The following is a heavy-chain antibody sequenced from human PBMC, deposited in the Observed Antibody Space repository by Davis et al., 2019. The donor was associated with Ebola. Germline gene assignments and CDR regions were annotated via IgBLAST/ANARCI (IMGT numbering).Heavy chain of an antibody. V-gene: IGHV3-15*01. Sequence: GGSLRLSCAASGFTFSNAWMSWVHQAPGKGLEWVGRIKSKTDGGTTDYAAPVKGRFTISRDDSKNTLYLQMNSLKTEDTAVYYCTTKGHWYYYYYMDVWGKGTTVTVSS. J-gene: IGHJ6*03. D-gene: IGHD3-3*02. CDR3: TTKGHWYYYYYMDV. CDR2: IKSKTDGGTT. CDR1: GFTFSNAW.